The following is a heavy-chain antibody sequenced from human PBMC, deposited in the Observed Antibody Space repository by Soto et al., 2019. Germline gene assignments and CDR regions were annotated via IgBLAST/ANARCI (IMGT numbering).Heavy chain of an antibody. J-gene: IGHJ6*02. CDR2: IYPGDSDT. CDR3: DRRRRINAGMEF. V-gene: IGHV5-51*01. CDR1: VYTFTSYC. Sequence: VESLKISCKGSVYTFTSYCIAWLRQMPVKGLESMGIIYPGDSDTRYSPSFQGHVTISADESTNTAYLQWSSLKPSDTAIYDCDRRRRINAGMEFWGQGTPVTLSS. D-gene: IGHD2-21*01.